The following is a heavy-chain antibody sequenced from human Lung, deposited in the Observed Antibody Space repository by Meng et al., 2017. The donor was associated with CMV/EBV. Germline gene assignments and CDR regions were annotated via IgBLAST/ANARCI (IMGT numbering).Heavy chain of an antibody. D-gene: IGHD1-26*01. CDR2: IDIDGRDI. CDR3: ARGVAETLGWEMGY. Sequence: EVQLVGYGGCLVHPGGSLRLSCAVSGFSLTRYWMHWVREVPGKGLEWVSRIDIDGRDITYADSVRGRFSISRDDAKNTLYLQMNSLRIEDTAVYYCARGVAETLGWEMGYWGQGTLVTVSS. J-gene: IGHJ4*02. CDR1: GFSLTRYW. V-gene: IGHV3-74*03.